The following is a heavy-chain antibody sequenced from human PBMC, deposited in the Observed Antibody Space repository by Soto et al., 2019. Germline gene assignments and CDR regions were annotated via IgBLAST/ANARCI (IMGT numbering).Heavy chain of an antibody. CDR2: IYYSGST. V-gene: IGHV4-31*03. CDR1: GGSISSGGYY. Sequence: SETLSLTCTVSGGSISSGGYYWSWIRQHPGKGLEWIGYIYYSGSTYYNPSLKSRVTISVDTSKNQFSLKLSSVTAADTSVYSCARVTQGDPVRWDYCGQGTLVTVS. D-gene: IGHD4-17*01. CDR3: ARVTQGDPVRWDY. J-gene: IGHJ4*02.